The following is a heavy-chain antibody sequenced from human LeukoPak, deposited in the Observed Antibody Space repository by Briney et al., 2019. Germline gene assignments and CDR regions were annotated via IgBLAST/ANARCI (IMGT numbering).Heavy chain of an antibody. D-gene: IGHD3-22*01. J-gene: IGHJ4*02. CDR3: AGEYTFDSSGYYPYPDY. Sequence: PGGSLRLSCAASGFTFSSYAMHWVRQAPGKGLEWVAVISYDGGNKYYADSVKGRFSISRDNSKNTLYLQMNSLRAEDTAVYYCAGEYTFDSSGYYPYPDYWGQGTLVTVSS. CDR2: ISYDGGNK. CDR1: GFTFSSYA. V-gene: IGHV3-30*04.